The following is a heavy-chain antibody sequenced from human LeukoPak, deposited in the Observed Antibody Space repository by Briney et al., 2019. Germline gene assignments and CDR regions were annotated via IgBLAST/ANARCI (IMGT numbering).Heavy chain of an antibody. J-gene: IGHJ5*02. V-gene: IGHV3-7*01. D-gene: IGHD5-24*01. CDR1: GFTFSYSW. CDR2: IKGDGSDK. Sequence: AGGSLRLSCIASGFTFSYSWMPWVRQAPGGGLEWVANIKGDGSDKYYVDSVKGRFTISRDNAKKSLYLQMNSLKDEDTAVYYCGRDGRDGYNGYFDPWGQGTLVTGPS. CDR3: GRDGRDGYNGYFDP.